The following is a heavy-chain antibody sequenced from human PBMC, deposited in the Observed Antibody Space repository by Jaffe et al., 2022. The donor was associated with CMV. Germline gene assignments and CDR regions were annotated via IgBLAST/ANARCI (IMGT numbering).Heavy chain of an antibody. CDR2: ISGSGGST. J-gene: IGHJ6*02. V-gene: IGHV3-23*01. D-gene: IGHD3-16*01. CDR3: ASGGEHGLYYYYGMDV. CDR1: GFTFSSYA. Sequence: EVQLLESGGGLVQPGGSLRLSCAASGFTFSSYAMSWVRQAPGKGLEWVSAISGSGGSTYYADSVKGRFTISRDNSKNTLYLQMNSLRAEDTAVYYCASGGEHGLYYYYGMDVWGQGTTVTVSS.